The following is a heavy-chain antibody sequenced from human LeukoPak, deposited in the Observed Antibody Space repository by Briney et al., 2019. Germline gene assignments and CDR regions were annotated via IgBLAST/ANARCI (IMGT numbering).Heavy chain of an antibody. Sequence: SETLSLTCTVSGGSISSYYWSWIRQPPGKGLEWIGYIYYSGSTNYNPSLKSRVTISVDTSKNQFSLKLSSVAAADTAVYYCARHIFRFGGRGPAKIDYWGQGTLVTVSS. CDR3: ARHIFRFGGRGPAKIDY. J-gene: IGHJ4*02. CDR2: IYYSGST. V-gene: IGHV4-59*08. D-gene: IGHD3-10*01. CDR1: GGSISSYY.